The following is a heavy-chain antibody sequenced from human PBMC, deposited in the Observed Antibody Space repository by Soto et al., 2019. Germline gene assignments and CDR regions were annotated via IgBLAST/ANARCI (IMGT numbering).Heavy chain of an antibody. V-gene: IGHV1-8*01. J-gene: IGHJ4*02. Sequence: ASVKVSCKASGYTFTSYDINWVRQATGQGLEWMGWMNPNSGNTEYAQKFQDRVTISRNTSVSTAYMELSSLRYEDTAFYYCARERISMVRGAPFYWGQGTLVTVSS. CDR2: MNPNSGNT. D-gene: IGHD3-10*01. CDR3: ARERISMVRGAPFY. CDR1: GYTFTSYD.